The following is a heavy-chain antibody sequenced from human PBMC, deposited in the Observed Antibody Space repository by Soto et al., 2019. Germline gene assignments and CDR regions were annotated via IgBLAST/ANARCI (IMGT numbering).Heavy chain of an antibody. J-gene: IGHJ5*02. Sequence: SETLSLTCTVSGGSISSGGYYWSWIRQHPGKGLEWIGYIYYSGSTYYNPSLKSRVTISVDTSKNQFSLKLSSVTAADTAVYYCARAPRSDSNYDWFDPWGQGTLVTVSS. V-gene: IGHV4-31*03. CDR1: GGSISSGGYY. CDR2: IYYSGST. CDR3: ARAPRSDSNYDWFDP. D-gene: IGHD4-4*01.